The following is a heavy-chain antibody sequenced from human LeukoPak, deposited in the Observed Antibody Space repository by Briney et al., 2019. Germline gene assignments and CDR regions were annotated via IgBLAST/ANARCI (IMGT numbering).Heavy chain of an antibody. D-gene: IGHD2-2*01. CDR1: GGTFSSYT. Sequence: ASVKVSCKASGGTFSSYTISWVRQAPGQGLEWMGRIIPILGIANYAQKFQGRVTITADKSTSTAYMELSSLRSEDTAVYYCAGDDKRYRSSTSCPLDYWGQGTLVTVSS. CDR3: AGDDKRYRSSTSCPLDY. V-gene: IGHV1-69*04. CDR2: IIPILGIA. J-gene: IGHJ4*02.